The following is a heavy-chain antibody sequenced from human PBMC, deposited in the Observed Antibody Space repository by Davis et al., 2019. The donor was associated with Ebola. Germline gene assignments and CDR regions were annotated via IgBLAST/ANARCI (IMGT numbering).Heavy chain of an antibody. CDR2: INAGNGNT. Sequence: ASVKVSCKASGYTFTSYAMHWVRQAPGQRLEWMGWINAGNGNTKYSQKFQGRVTITRDTSASTAYMELSSLRSEDTAVYYCARVNWTQGIGYNWFDPWGQGTLVTVSS. V-gene: IGHV1-3*01. J-gene: IGHJ5*02. D-gene: IGHD1-20*01. CDR1: GYTFTSYA. CDR3: ARVNWTQGIGYNWFDP.